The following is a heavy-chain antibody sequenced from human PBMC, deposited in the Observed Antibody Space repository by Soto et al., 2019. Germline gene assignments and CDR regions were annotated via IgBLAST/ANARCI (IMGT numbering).Heavy chain of an antibody. CDR2: IFYSGST. CDR1: GGSISSYY. D-gene: IGHD3-9*01. CDR3: ARDKGRYDSGMDV. J-gene: IGHJ6*02. V-gene: IGHV4-59*01. Sequence: SETLSLTCTVTGGSISSYYWSWIRQSPGKGLEWIGYIFYSGSTKYNPSLKGRVTISVDTSRTRFSLNLSSVTAADTAVYHCARDKGRYDSGMDVWGQGTTVTVSS.